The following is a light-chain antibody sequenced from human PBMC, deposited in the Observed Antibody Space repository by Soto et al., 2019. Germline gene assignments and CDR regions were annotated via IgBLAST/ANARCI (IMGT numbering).Light chain of an antibody. V-gene: IGKV3-20*01. CDR1: KTVSSY. J-gene: IGKJ5*01. CDR2: GAS. Sequence: ENVLTQSPGTLFLSPGERATLSCRASKTVSSYLTWYQQRPGQAPRLLIYGASKRSTGIPDRFSGSGSGTDFTLTISRLEPEDFALYYCQQYGTSPFTFGQGTRLEIK. CDR3: QQYGTSPFT.